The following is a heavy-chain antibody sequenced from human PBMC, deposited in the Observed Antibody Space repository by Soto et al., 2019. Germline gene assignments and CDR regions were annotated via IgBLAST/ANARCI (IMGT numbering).Heavy chain of an antibody. D-gene: IGHD2-15*01. Sequence: ASVNVSCKASGGTFSSYTISWVRQAPGQGLEWMGRIIPILGIANYAQKFQGRVTITADKSTSTAYMELSSLRSEDTAVYYCARDVGRGGGDYWGQGTLVTVSS. CDR3: ARDVGRGGGDY. CDR2: IIPILGIA. V-gene: IGHV1-69*04. J-gene: IGHJ4*02. CDR1: GGTFSSYT.